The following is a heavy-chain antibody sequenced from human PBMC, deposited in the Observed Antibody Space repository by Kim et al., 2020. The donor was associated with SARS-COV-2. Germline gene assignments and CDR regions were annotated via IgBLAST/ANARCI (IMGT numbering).Heavy chain of an antibody. V-gene: IGHV3-66*01. Sequence: GGSLRLSCAASGFSVISNYISWVRQAPGKGLEWVSVIYSDGSTYYADSVKGRFTISRDNSKNTLYLQMNSLRAEDTAVYYCARDSPFGGGGFDYWGQGTLVTVSS. CDR3: ARDSPFGGGGFDY. J-gene: IGHJ4*02. CDR1: GFSVISNY. D-gene: IGHD3-10*01. CDR2: IYSDGST.